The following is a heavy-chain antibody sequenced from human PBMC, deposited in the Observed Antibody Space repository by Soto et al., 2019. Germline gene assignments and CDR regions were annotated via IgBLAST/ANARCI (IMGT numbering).Heavy chain of an antibody. CDR1: GYTFTSYD. CDR2: MNPNSGNT. D-gene: IGHD6-13*01. Sequence: QVQLVQSGAEVKKPGASVKVSCKASGYTFTSYDINWVRQATGQGLEWMGWMNPNSGNTGYAQKFQGRVTMTRNTXXSKAYMELSSLRSEDTAVYYCARERSAAGTGWFDPWGQGTLVTVSS. J-gene: IGHJ5*02. CDR3: ARERSAAGTGWFDP. V-gene: IGHV1-8*01.